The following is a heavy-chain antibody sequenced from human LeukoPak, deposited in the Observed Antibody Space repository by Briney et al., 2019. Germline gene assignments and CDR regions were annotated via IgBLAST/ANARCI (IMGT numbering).Heavy chain of an antibody. CDR2: ISSSGNTR. D-gene: IGHD1-26*01. CDR3: ARLYSGSYSRSFDY. V-gene: IGHV3-48*04. CDR1: GFTFSSYS. Sequence: GGSLRLSCAASGFTFSSYSMNWVRQAPGKGLEWVSYISSSGNTRHYVDSVKGRFTISRGNANNSLYLQMDSLTVEDTAVYYCARLYSGSYSRSFDYWGQGTLVTVSS. J-gene: IGHJ4*02.